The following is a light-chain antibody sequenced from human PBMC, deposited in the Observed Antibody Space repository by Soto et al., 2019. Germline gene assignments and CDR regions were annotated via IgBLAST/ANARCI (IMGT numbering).Light chain of an antibody. CDR1: QGISKY. CDR3: LQHKNYS. V-gene: IGKV1D-17*01. J-gene: IGKJ4*01. CDR2: AAS. Sequence: IPMTQSPSAMSASVGDRVTITCRARQGISKYLAWFQQTPGKVPKHLIYAASSLQSGVPSWFSGSGSGTDFTLTFSSRQPEDFATYCCLQHKNYSFGGGTKVEIK.